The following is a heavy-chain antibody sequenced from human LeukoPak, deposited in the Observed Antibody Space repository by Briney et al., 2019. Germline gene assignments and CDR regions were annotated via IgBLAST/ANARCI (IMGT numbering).Heavy chain of an antibody. CDR2: IIPIFGTA. Sequence: ASVKVSCKASGATFSSYAISWVRQAPGQGLEWMGGIIPIFGTANYAQKFQGRVTITADESTSTAYMELSSLRSEDTAVYYCAIVLIITGYSYGPPDVWGQGTTVTVSS. D-gene: IGHD5-18*01. CDR3: AIVLIITGYSYGPPDV. J-gene: IGHJ6*02. V-gene: IGHV1-69*13. CDR1: GATFSSYA.